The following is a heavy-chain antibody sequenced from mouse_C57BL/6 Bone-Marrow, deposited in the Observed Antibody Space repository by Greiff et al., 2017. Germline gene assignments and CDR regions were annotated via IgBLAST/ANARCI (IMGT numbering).Heavy chain of an antibody. J-gene: IGHJ3*01. CDR2: IDPETGGT. CDR1: GYTCTDYE. CDR3: PSASLWFSD. Sequence: QVQLQQSGAELVRPGASVTLSCKASGYTCTDYEMHWVKQTPVHGLEWIGAIDPETGGTAYNQKFKGKAIRAADKSSSKAYMELRSLTSEDSAVYYCPSASLWFSDWRRGTLVTLSA. V-gene: IGHV1-15*01.